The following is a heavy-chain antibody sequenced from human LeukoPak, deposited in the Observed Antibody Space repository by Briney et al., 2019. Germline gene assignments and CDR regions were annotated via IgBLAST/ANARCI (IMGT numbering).Heavy chain of an antibody. CDR2: IYRSGST. CDR3: ARGASYGRSDFDY. CDR1: GGSMNSGDHF. Sequence: SDTLSLTCAVSGGSMNSGDHFGSWIWRPPGKGVEWIGYIYRSGSTYYNPSLTSRVAISIDTSNNQFSLRLTSVTAADTAVYYCARGASYGRSDFDYWGQGTLVTVSS. D-gene: IGHD1-26*01. V-gene: IGHV4-30-2*01. J-gene: IGHJ4*01.